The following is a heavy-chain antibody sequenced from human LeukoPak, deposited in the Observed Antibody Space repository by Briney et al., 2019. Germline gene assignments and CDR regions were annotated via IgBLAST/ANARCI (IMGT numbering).Heavy chain of an antibody. CDR1: GFTFSSYA. V-gene: IGHV3-33*01. CDR3: ARGQPGVAAAGNLDY. Sequence: GGSLRLSCTASGFTFSSYAMHWVRQAPGKELEWVAIIWSDGNNKYYADSVEGRFTISRDTSKNTLFLQMNSLRAEDTAVYYCARGQPGVAAAGNLDYWGQGILVTVSS. D-gene: IGHD6-13*01. CDR2: IWSDGNNK. J-gene: IGHJ4*02.